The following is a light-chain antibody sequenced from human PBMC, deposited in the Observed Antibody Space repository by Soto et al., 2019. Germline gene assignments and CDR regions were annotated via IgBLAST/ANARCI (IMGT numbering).Light chain of an antibody. J-gene: IGKJ5*01. CDR1: QSVSTY. CDR3: HQRQYWPPIT. Sequence: EIVLTQSPATLSLSPGERATLSCRASQSVSTYLAWYQQKPGQAPRLLIFGASIRSAGIPDRFTGSGSGTDFTLTISSLEPEDFAVYYCHQRQYWPPITFGQGTRLEIK. CDR2: GAS. V-gene: IGKV3-11*01.